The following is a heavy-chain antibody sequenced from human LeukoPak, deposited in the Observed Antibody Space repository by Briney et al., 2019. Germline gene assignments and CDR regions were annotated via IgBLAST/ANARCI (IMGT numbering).Heavy chain of an antibody. J-gene: IGHJ4*02. CDR2: IIPIFGTA. CDR3: ARVKYYGSGSYYPYYFDY. V-gene: IGHV1-69*13. D-gene: IGHD3-10*01. CDR1: GYTLTELS. Sequence: PWASVKVSCKVSGYTLTELSMHWVRQAPGQGLEWMGGIIPIFGTANYAQKFQGRVTITADESTSTAYMELSSLRSEDTAVYYCARVKYYGSGSYYPYYFDYWGQGTLVTVSS.